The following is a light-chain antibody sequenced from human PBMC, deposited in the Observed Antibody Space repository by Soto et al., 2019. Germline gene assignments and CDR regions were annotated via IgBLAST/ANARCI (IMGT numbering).Light chain of an antibody. V-gene: IGKV1-12*01. CDR3: QQADIFPYT. J-gene: IGKJ2*01. CDR1: QGISTW. Sequence: DIQMTQSPSSVSASVGDRVSITCRASQGISTWLAWYQAKPGKAPRLLIYAASSLQSGVPSRFSGSGSGTDFTLTISSLQPEDFATYYCQQADIFPYTFGQGTKLEIK. CDR2: AAS.